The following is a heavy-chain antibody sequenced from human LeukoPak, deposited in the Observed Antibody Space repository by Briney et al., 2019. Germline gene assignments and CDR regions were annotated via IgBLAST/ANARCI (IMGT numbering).Heavy chain of an antibody. V-gene: IGHV4-39*07. J-gene: IGHJ3*02. CDR1: GGSISSSSYY. CDR2: IYYSGST. Sequence: PSETLSLTCTVSGGSISSSSYYWGWIRQPPGKGLEWIGSIYYSGSTYYNPSLKSRVTISVDTSKNQFSLKLSSVTAADTAVYYCARDPNSGDDAFDIWGQGTMVTVSS. D-gene: IGHD2/OR15-2a*01. CDR3: ARDPNSGDDAFDI.